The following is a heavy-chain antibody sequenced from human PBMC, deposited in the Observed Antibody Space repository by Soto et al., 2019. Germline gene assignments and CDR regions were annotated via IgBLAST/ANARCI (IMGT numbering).Heavy chain of an antibody. V-gene: IGHV1-3*01. CDR1: GYAFTSYA. J-gene: IGHJ4*02. D-gene: IGHD6-13*01. CDR2: INAGNGNT. CDR3: ASSAYSSSWYTATDSYYFDY. Sequence: ASVKVSCKASGYAFTSYAMHWVRQAPGQRLEWMGWINAGNGNTKYSQKFQGRVTITRDTSASTAYMELSSLRSEDTAVYYCASSAYSSSWYTATDSYYFDYWGQGTLVTVSS.